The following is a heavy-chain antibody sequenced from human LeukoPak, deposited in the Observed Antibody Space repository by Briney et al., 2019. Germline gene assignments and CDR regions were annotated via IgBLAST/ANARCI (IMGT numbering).Heavy chain of an antibody. CDR1: GVSFNHYA. J-gene: IGHJ5*02. CDR2: IDATGAAT. D-gene: IGHD6-19*01. Sequence: GESLRLSCAASGVSFNHYAMYWVRQAPGKGLEWVSSIDATGAATYYADSVNGRFTISRDNSKNTFYLQMDSLRADDTAVYSCAKGSGSGWDGCFAPWGQGTLVTVSS. V-gene: IGHV3-23*01. CDR3: AKGSGSGWDGCFAP.